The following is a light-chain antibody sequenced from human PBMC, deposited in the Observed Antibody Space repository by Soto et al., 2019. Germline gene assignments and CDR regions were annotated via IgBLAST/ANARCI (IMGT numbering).Light chain of an antibody. CDR1: QSISDY. CDR3: QQYYTYWHM. Sequence: DIQMTQSPSTLSASVGDRVIITCRASQSISDYLAWYQQKPGKAPKLLIYDASNLESGVPSTFSGGGSGTEFTLTISSLQPDDFATYYCQQYYTYWHMFGQGTKVDIK. V-gene: IGKV1-5*01. CDR2: DAS. J-gene: IGKJ1*01.